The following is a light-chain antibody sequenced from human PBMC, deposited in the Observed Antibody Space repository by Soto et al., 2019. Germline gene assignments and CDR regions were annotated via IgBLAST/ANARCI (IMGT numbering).Light chain of an antibody. CDR2: GNN. V-gene: IGLV1-40*01. CDR3: QSYDTSLRAWV. J-gene: IGLJ1*01. Sequence: QSVLTQPPSVSGAPGQRVAISCTGSGSNIGAGSDVHWYQQLPGMAPKLLVYGNNNRPSGVPDRFSGSKSATSASLAITGLQAEDEADYYCQSYDTSLRAWVLGTGTKLTVL. CDR1: GSNIGAGSD.